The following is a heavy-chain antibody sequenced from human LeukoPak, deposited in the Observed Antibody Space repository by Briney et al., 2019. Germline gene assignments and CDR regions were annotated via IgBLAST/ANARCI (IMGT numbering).Heavy chain of an antibody. CDR2: ISSSSSYI. CDR1: GFTFSSYS. V-gene: IGHV3-21*01. Sequence: GGSLRLSCAASGFTFSSYSMNWVRQAPGKGLEWVSSISSSSSYIYYADSVKGRFTISRDNAKNSLYLQMNSLRAEDTAVYYCARDLLRPTILLPPTYYYYGMDVWGQGTTVTVSS. CDR3: ARDLLRPTILLPPTYYYYGMDV. D-gene: IGHD3-9*01. J-gene: IGHJ6*02.